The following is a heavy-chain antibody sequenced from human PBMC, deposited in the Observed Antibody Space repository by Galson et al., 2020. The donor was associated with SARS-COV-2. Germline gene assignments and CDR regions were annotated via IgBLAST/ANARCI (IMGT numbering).Heavy chain of an antibody. CDR2: LGDNDHSA. V-gene: IGHV3-23*01. Sequence: GESLKISCAASGFTFKNYAMSWVRQTPARGLEWVAALGDNDHSAYYADSVKGRFTISRDNSKNTLFLEMSSLRVEDTAVYYCAKDSGRSFGFLDFWGQGTLVTVSS. CDR3: AKDSGRSFGFLDF. CDR1: GFTFKNYA. J-gene: IGHJ4*02. D-gene: IGHD1-26*01.